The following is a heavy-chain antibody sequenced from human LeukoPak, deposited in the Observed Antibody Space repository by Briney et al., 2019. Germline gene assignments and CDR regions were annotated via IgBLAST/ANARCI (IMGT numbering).Heavy chain of an antibody. J-gene: IGHJ5*02. D-gene: IGHD1-1*01. CDR3: ARDPFNWNDHTWFDP. CDR2: IYYSGST. CDR1: GGSISSGDYY. V-gene: IGHV4-30-4*01. Sequence: SETLSLTCTVSGGSISSGDYYWSWIRQPPGKGLEWIGYIYYSGSTYYNPSLKSRVTISVDTSKNQFSLKPSSVTAADTAVYYSARDPFNWNDHTWFDPWGQGTLVTVSS.